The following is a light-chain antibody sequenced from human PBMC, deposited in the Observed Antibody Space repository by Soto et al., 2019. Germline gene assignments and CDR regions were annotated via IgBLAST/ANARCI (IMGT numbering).Light chain of an antibody. CDR1: SCNIENNY. CDR2: ENN. CDR3: GTWDSSLSAWV. Sequence: QSLLTQPPSVSAAPGQKVTISCSGSSCNIENNYVSWYQQLPGTAPKLLIYENNKRPSGIPDRFSGSKSGTSATLGITGLQTGDEADYYCGTWDSSLSAWVFGGGTKLTVL. J-gene: IGLJ3*02. V-gene: IGLV1-51*02.